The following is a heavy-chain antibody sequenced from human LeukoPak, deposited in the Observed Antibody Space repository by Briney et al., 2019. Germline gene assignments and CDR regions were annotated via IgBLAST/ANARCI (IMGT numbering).Heavy chain of an antibody. J-gene: IGHJ4*02. Sequence: PGGSLRLSCVASGFSAFGLSSHAMSWVRQAPGKGLEWVSVVSASGFTSYGDSVKGRFTISRDKSKNTVHLDMNTLRAEDTARYYCAKARTANDYGSGSFYKGFDSWGQGTLVTVSS. V-gene: IGHV3-23*01. CDR1: GFSAFGLSSHA. CDR3: AKARTANDYGSGSFYKGFDS. D-gene: IGHD3-10*01. CDR2: VSASGFT.